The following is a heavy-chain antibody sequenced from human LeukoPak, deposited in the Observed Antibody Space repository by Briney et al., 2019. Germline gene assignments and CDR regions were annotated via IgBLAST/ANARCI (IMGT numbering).Heavy chain of an antibody. Sequence: SETLSLTCTVSGYSISSGYYWGWIRQPPGKGLEWIGSIYHGGSTYYNPSLKSRVTISVDTSKNQFSLKLSSVTAADTAVYYCARLDSNYYDSSGYYSFWYYFDYWGQGTLVTVSS. D-gene: IGHD3-22*01. CDR1: GYSISSGYY. V-gene: IGHV4-38-2*02. CDR3: ARLDSNYYDSSGYYSFWYYFDY. CDR2: IYHGGST. J-gene: IGHJ4*02.